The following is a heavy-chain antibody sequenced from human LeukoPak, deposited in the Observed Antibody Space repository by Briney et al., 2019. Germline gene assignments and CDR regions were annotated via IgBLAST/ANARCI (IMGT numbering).Heavy chain of an antibody. CDR1: GGSFSGYY. CDR2: INHSGRI. D-gene: IGHD3-22*01. Sequence: SETLSLTCAVYGGSFSGYYWSWLRQPPGKGLEWIGEINHSGRINYNPSLKSRVTISVDTSKNQFSLKLSSVTAADTAVYYCARGRGYYDSSLAYWGQGTLVTVSS. V-gene: IGHV4-34*01. J-gene: IGHJ4*02. CDR3: ARGRGYYDSSLAY.